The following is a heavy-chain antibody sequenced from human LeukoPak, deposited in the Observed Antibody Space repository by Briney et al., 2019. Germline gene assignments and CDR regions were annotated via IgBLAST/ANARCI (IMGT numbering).Heavy chain of an antibody. J-gene: IGHJ3*02. V-gene: IGHV3-72*01. CDR1: GFTFSDHY. D-gene: IGHD7-27*01. Sequence: GGSLRLSCAASGFTFSDHYMDWVRQAPGKGLEWVGRIRNKVHNYPTEYAASVKGRFTISRDDSKNSLYLQMNSLKIEDTAVYFCARVYASNWDAFDIWGQGTMVTVSS. CDR2: IRNKVHNYPT. CDR3: ARVYASNWDAFDI.